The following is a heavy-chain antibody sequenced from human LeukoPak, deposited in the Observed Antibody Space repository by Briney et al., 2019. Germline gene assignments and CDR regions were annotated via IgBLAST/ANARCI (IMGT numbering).Heavy chain of an antibody. CDR1: GFMFDDYA. V-gene: IGHV3-49*04. CDR3: TGNRGGQLPFDY. CDR2: IRSKGYGGTT. Sequence: QPGGSLRLSCTGSGFMFDDYALTWVRQAPGKGLEWISFIRSKGYGGTTDYAASVKGRFTISRDDSKGVLYLQMNSLKTDDTAVYFCTGNRGGQLPFDYWGRGTQVTVSS. D-gene: IGHD1-1*01. J-gene: IGHJ4*02.